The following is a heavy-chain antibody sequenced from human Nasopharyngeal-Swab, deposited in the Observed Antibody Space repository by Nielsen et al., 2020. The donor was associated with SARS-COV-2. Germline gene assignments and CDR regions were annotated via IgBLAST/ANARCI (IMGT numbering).Heavy chain of an antibody. CDR1: GFPFSSYA. V-gene: IGHV3-30-3*01. J-gene: IGHJ4*02. D-gene: IGHD1-7*01. Sequence: LSLTCAASGFPFSSYAMHWVRQAPGKGLEWVAVISYDGSNKYYADSVKGRFTISRDNSKNTLYLQMNSLRAEDTAVYYCAAGTVLGYWGQGTLVTVSS. CDR2: ISYDGSNK. CDR3: AAGTVLGY.